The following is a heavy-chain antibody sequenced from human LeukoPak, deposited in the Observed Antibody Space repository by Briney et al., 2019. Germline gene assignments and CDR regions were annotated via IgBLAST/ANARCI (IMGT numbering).Heavy chain of an antibody. D-gene: IGHD2-15*01. CDR2: ISAYNGNT. J-gene: IGHJ3*02. CDR3: ARGKRVRRYCSGGSCENDAFDI. V-gene: IGHV1-18*01. Sequence: ASVKVSCKASGYTFTSYGISWVRQAPGQGLEWMGWISAYNGNTNYAQKLQGRVTMTTDTSTSTAYMELRSLRSDDTAVYYCARGKRVRRYCSGGSCENDAFDIWGQGTMVTVSS. CDR1: GYTFTSYG.